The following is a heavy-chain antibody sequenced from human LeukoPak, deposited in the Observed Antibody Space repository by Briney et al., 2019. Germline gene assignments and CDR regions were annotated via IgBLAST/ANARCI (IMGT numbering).Heavy chain of an antibody. J-gene: IGHJ4*02. CDR1: GFTVSSNY. Sequence: GGSLRLSCAASGFTVSSNYMSWVRQAPGKGLEWVAVIYSGGSTYYADSVKGGLTISRENSKNKRYLKKNSLRAEDTAVYYCARAQGGLLDYWGQGTLVTVSS. D-gene: IGHD1-26*01. CDR2: IYSGGST. V-gene: IGHV3-53*01. CDR3: ARAQGGLLDY.